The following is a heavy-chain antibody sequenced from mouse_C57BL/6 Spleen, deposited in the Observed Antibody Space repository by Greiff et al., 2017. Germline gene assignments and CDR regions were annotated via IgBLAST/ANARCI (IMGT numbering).Heavy chain of an antibody. CDR2: IWRGGST. CDR1: GFSLTSYG. Sequence: VQRVESGPGLVQPSQSLSITCTVSGFSLTSYGVHWVRQSPGKGLEWLGVIWRGGSTDYNAAFMSRLSITKDNSKSQVFFKMNSLQADDTAIYYCAKNNGYWYFDVWGTGTTVTVSS. CDR3: AKNNGYWYFDV. D-gene: IGHD1-1*01. V-gene: IGHV2-5*01. J-gene: IGHJ1*03.